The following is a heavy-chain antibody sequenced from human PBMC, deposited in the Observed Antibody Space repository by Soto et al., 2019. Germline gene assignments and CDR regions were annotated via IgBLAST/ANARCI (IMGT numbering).Heavy chain of an antibody. V-gene: IGHV3-7*04. CDR1: GFTFGTDW. CDR2: IKPAGSER. CDR3: ATGRTWGQY. D-gene: IGHD7-27*01. J-gene: IGHJ4*02. Sequence: EVQLVESGGGLVQPGGSLRLSCAASGFTFGTDWMTWVRQAPGKGLECVGNIKPAGSERYYVDSVKGRSTNSRDNAKNSLDLHINRLGAEDTAVYYCATGRTWGQYWGQGTLVTVSS.